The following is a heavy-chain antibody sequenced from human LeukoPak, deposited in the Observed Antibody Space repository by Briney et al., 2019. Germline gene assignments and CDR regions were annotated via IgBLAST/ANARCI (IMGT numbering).Heavy chain of an antibody. J-gene: IGHJ5*02. CDR1: GGSMRNYY. Sequence: SETLSLTCTVSGGSMRNYYWSWIRQYPGKGLEWIGYIRYSGSTDYNPSLRSRVTISVDTSKSQFSLKLSSVTAADTAVYYCARGPLNWFDPWGQGTLVTVSS. V-gene: IGHV4-59*08. CDR2: IRYSGST. CDR3: ARGPLNWFDP.